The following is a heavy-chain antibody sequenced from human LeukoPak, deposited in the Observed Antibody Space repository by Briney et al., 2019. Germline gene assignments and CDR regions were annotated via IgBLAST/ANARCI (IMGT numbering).Heavy chain of an antibody. CDR2: IYYSVST. CDR3: ARQLYSSGWHRAFDI. CDR1: GGSTTSYY. V-gene: IGHV4-59*08. D-gene: IGHD6-19*01. Sequence: PSQTLSPTCTVSGGSTTSYYWSWIRQPPGNVLEWIGYIYYSVSTTYNTSLKRGVTISVDTSKYQFSLRLSSVAAADTAVYYCARQLYSSGWHRAFDIWGQGTMVTVSS. J-gene: IGHJ3*02.